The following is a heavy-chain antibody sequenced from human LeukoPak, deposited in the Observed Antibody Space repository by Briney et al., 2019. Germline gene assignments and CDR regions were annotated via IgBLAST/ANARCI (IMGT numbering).Heavy chain of an antibody. CDR2: FDPEDGEI. V-gene: IGHV1-24*01. CDR1: GYTLTELS. D-gene: IGHD3-9*01. CDR3: ATDKSRFDWLHYFDY. Sequence: ASVKVSCKVSGYTLTELSMHWVRQAPGKGLEWRGGFDPEDGEIIYAQKIQGRVTMTEDTSTDTAYMELSSLRSEDTAVYYCATDKSRFDWLHYFDYWGQGTLVSVSS. J-gene: IGHJ4*02.